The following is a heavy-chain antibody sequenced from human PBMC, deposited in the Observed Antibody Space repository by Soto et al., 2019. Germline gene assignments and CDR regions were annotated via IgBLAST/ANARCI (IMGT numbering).Heavy chain of an antibody. Sequence: EVQLVESGGGLVQPGGSLRLSCAASGFTVSDNYMTWVRQAPGKGLEWVSIIYGGGGTYYADSVKGRFTVSRHSSKNTLLLQMSSVRAEDTAVYYCPRGGGDCDITSCYGPGLYFDVSGQGTLVTVSS. D-gene: IGHD2-2*01. CDR1: GFTVSDNY. J-gene: IGHJ4*02. V-gene: IGHV3-53*04. CDR2: IYGGGGT. CDR3: PRGGGDCDITSCYGPGLYFDV.